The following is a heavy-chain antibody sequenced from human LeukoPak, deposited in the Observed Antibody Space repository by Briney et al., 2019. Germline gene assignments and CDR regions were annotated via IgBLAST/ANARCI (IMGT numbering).Heavy chain of an antibody. CDR3: ARLDTYYYDSTPTYAFDI. CDR2: IYYSGSA. J-gene: IGHJ3*02. CDR1: GCSISSYY. Sequence: PSESLSLTCTVSGCSISSYYWSWIRQPPGKGLDWIEDIYYSGSANYKPSLKSRVTISVDTSKNQFSLKRSSVTAADTAVYYCARLDTYYYDSTPTYAFDIWGQGTMVTVHS. D-gene: IGHD3-22*01. V-gene: IGHV4-59*01.